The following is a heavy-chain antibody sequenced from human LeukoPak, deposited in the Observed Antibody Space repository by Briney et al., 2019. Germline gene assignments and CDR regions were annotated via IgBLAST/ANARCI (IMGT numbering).Heavy chain of an antibody. V-gene: IGHV1-8*01. CDR3: AVHLPGDYLDR. Sequence: GASVNVSCKASGYAFNIYDINWVRQATGHGLEWMGWMNPDSGNTGFAQKFQGRVTMTRNTSITTAYMELSSLRFEDTAVYYCAVHLPGDYLDRWGQGTLVTVSS. J-gene: IGHJ4*02. CDR2: MNPDSGNT. CDR1: GYAFNIYD.